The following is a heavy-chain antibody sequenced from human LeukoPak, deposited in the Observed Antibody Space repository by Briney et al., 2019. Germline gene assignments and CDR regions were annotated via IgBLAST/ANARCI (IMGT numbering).Heavy chain of an antibody. V-gene: IGHV3-23*01. D-gene: IGHD3-22*01. CDR3: AKDFLLPYYYDSSGSFDY. J-gene: IGHJ4*02. CDR2: ISGSGGST. CDR1: GFTSSSYA. Sequence: PGGSLRLSCAASGFTSSSYAMSWVRQAPGKGLEWVSAISGSGGSTYYADSVKGRFTISRDNSKNTLYLQMNSLRAEDTAVYYCAKDFLLPYYYDSSGSFDYWGQGTLVTVSS.